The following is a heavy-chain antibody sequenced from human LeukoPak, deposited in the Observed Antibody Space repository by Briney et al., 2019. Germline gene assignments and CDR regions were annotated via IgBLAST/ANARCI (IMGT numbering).Heavy chain of an antibody. Sequence: SETLSLTCAVYGGSFSGYYWSWIRQPPGKGLEWIGEINHSGSTNYNPSLKSRVTISVDTSKNQFSLKLSSVTAADTAVYYCARGQYKWFGQRPLNYFDYWGQGTPVTVSS. CDR3: ARGQYKWFGQRPLNYFDY. CDR1: GGSFSGYY. V-gene: IGHV4-34*01. J-gene: IGHJ4*02. CDR2: INHSGST. D-gene: IGHD3-10*01.